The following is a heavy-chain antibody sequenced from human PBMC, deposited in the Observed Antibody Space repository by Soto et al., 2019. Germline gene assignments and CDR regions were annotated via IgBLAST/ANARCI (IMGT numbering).Heavy chain of an antibody. CDR3: ARGTNYYDSSGTPGDDAFDI. CDR2: INPNSGGT. V-gene: IGHV1-2*04. Sequence: GASVKVSCKASGYTFTGYYMHCVRQAPGQGLEWMGWINPNSGGTNYAQKFQGWVTMTRDTSISTAYMELSRLRSDDTAVYYCARGTNYYDSSGTPGDDAFDIWGQGTMVTVSS. D-gene: IGHD3-22*01. J-gene: IGHJ3*02. CDR1: GYTFTGYY.